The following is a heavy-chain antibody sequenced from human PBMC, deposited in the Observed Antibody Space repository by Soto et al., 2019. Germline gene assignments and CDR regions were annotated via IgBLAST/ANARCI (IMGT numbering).Heavy chain of an antibody. CDR2: IWYDGSNK. V-gene: IGHV3-33*08. Sequence: GGSLRLSCAASGFTFSSYVMHWVRQAPGKGLEWVAVIWYDGSNKYYADSVKGRFTISRDNSKNTLYLQMNSLRAEDTAVYYCARVGQQLGDYYYYGMDVWGQGTTVTVSS. CDR3: ARVGQQLGDYYYYGMDV. D-gene: IGHD6-13*01. J-gene: IGHJ6*02. CDR1: GFTFSSYV.